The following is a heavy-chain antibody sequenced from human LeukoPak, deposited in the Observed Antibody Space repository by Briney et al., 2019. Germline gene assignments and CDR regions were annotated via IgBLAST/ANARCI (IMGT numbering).Heavy chain of an antibody. CDR1: GFTFSSYT. Sequence: SGGSLRLSCAASGFTFSSYTMNWVRQAPGKGLAWVSSISSTSSTIYYADSVKGRFTISRESAKNSLYLQMNSLRVGDTAVYYCARVVRDASGWYHFDNWGQGTLVTVSS. CDR3: ARVVRDASGWYHFDN. V-gene: IGHV3-48*01. CDR2: ISSTSSTI. J-gene: IGHJ4*02. D-gene: IGHD6-19*01.